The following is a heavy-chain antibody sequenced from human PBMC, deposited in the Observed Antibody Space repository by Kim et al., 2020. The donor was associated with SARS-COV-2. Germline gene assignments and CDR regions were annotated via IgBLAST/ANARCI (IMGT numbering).Heavy chain of an antibody. J-gene: IGHJ4*02. D-gene: IGHD3-10*01. V-gene: IGHV4-39*01. CDR2: YSYNGGA. CDR3: ARLAFHVWGSYYNRHFDY. Sequence: SETLSLTCTVSGGSMNSDIESYYWAWIRQTPGNGLEWIGTYSYNGGAFYSPPLKSRLTISVDTSKNQFSLMLASVTATDTAKYYCARLAFHVWGSYYNRHFDYWGQGALVPVAS. CDR1: GGSMNSDIESYY.